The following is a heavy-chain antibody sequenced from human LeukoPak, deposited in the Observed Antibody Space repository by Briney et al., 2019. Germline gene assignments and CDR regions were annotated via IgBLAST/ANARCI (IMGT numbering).Heavy chain of an antibody. Sequence: SVKVSCKASGYTFTYRYLHWVRQAPGQALEWMRWITPFNGNTNYAQKFQDRVTITRDRSMSTAYMELSSLRSEDTAMYYCARAAAETAFDIWGQGTMVTVSS. CDR2: ITPFNGNT. J-gene: IGHJ3*02. CDR3: ARAAAETAFDI. V-gene: IGHV1-45*02. D-gene: IGHD2-2*01. CDR1: GYTFTYRY.